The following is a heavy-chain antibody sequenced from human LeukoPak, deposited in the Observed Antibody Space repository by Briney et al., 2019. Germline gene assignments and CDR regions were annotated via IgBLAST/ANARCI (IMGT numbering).Heavy chain of an antibody. CDR2: IKSKTDGGTT. V-gene: IGHV3-15*01. Sequence: GGSLRLSCAASGFTFSNAWMSWVRQAPGKGLEWVGRIKSKTDGGTTDYAAPVKGRFTISRDDSKNTLYLQMSSLKTEDTAVYYCTTDPVGATTWYFDYWGQGTLVTVSS. J-gene: IGHJ4*02. CDR3: TTDPVGATTWYFDY. CDR1: GFTFSNAW. D-gene: IGHD1-26*01.